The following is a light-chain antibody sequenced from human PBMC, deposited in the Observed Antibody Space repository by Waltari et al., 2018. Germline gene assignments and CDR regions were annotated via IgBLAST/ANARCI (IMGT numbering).Light chain of an antibody. CDR3: QQGNSFPIT. CDR2: GTS. CDR1: QDIGNL. Sequence: DIQMTQSPSPVSASVGDRVTITCRASQDIGNLLAWYQQKPGKAPNLLIYGTSSLQTGVPSSFSGSGSGTEFTLTISSLQPEDFGTYYCQQGNSFPITFGPGTKVEIK. J-gene: IGKJ3*01. V-gene: IGKV1-12*01.